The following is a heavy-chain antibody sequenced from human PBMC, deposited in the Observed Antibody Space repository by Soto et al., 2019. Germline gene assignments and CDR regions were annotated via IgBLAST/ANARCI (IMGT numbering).Heavy chain of an antibody. V-gene: IGHV1-69*12. D-gene: IGHD4-4*01. CDR3: VRTGHTVTTRVPYYYYGMDV. J-gene: IGHJ6*02. CDR1: GGTFSSYA. Sequence: QVQLVQSGAEVKKPGSSVKVSCKASGGTFSSYAISWVRQAPGQGLEWMGGIIPIFGTANYAQKFQGRVTITADESTSTAYMELSSLRSEDTAVYYCVRTGHTVTTRVPYYYYGMDVWGQGTTVTVSS. CDR2: IIPIFGTA.